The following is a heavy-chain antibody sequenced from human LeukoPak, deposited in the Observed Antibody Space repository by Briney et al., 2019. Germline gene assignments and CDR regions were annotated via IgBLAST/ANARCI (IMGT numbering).Heavy chain of an antibody. Sequence: GGSLRLSCAASGTTFDDYGMSWVRQAPGKGLEWVSSISSSSSYIYYADSVKGRFTISRDNAKNSLYLQMNSLRAEDTAVYYCARERGKVESNYFDYWGQGTLVTVSS. CDR2: ISSSSSYI. V-gene: IGHV3-21*01. J-gene: IGHJ4*02. D-gene: IGHD4-23*01. CDR3: ARERGKVESNYFDY. CDR1: GTTFDDYG.